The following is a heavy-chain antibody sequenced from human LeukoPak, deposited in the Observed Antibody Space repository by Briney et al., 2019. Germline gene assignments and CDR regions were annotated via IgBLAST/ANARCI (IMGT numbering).Heavy chain of an antibody. CDR2: INHSGST. CDR1: GGSFSGYY. Sequence: SETLSLTCAVYGGSFSGYYWRWIRQPPGKGLEWIGEINHSGSTNYNPSLKSRVTISVDTSKNQFSLKLSSVTAADTAVYYCARGLVTIFGVVIRGLMFDPWGQGTLVTVSS. D-gene: IGHD3-3*01. V-gene: IGHV4-34*01. J-gene: IGHJ5*02. CDR3: ARGLVTIFGVVIRGLMFDP.